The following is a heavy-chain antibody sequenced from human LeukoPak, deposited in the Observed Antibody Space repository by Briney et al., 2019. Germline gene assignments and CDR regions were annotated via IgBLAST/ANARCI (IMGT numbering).Heavy chain of an antibody. CDR2: INHSGST. Sequence: SETLSLTCAVYGGSFSGYYWSWIRQPPGKGLEWIWEINHSGSTNYNPSLKSRVTISLDTSKNQFSLKLSSVTAADTAVYYCARGPDIVVVPAAIIFDYCGQGTLVTVSS. CDR1: GGSFSGYY. V-gene: IGHV4-34*01. CDR3: ARGPDIVVVPAAIIFDY. J-gene: IGHJ4*02. D-gene: IGHD2-2*01.